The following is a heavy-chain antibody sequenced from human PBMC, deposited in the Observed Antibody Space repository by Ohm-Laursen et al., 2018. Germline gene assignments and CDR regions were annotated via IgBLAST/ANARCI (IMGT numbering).Heavy chain of an antibody. D-gene: IGHD3-22*01. Sequence: TLSLTCTVSGGSISSGGYYWSWIRQHPGKGLGWIGYIYYSGSTYYNPSLKSRVTISVDTSKNQFSLKLSSVTAADTAVYYCARSISGYQEYYFDYWGQGTLVTVSS. CDR3: ARSISGYQEYYFDY. CDR1: GGSISSGGYY. J-gene: IGHJ4*02. V-gene: IGHV4-31*03. CDR2: IYYSGST.